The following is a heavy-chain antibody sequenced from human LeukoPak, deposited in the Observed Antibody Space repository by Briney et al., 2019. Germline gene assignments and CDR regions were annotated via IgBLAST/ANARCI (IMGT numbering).Heavy chain of an antibody. D-gene: IGHD7-27*01. J-gene: IGHJ5*02. CDR2: ISGSGGNT. V-gene: IGHV3-23*01. CDR3: AQTGGT. Sequence: GGSLRLSCAASGLLFSDYGMSWVRQAPGKGLEWVSGISGSGGNTYYADSVKGRFTISRDNSKDILFLQMSSLRAEGTAVYSSAQTGGTWGQETLVTVSS. CDR1: GLLFSDYG.